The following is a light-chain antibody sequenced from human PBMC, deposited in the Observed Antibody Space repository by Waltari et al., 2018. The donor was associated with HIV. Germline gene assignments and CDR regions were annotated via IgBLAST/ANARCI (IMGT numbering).Light chain of an antibody. V-gene: IGKV3-15*01. CDR3: QQYNNWPPNT. CDR1: QSVSTN. Sequence: VMTQSPATLSVSPGDRATLSCRASQSVSTNLAWYQQKPGQAPRLLIYGASTRATGLPARFSGSGSGTEFTLTISSLQSEDFAVYFCQQYNNWPPNTFGQGTKVEIK. CDR2: GAS. J-gene: IGKJ2*01.